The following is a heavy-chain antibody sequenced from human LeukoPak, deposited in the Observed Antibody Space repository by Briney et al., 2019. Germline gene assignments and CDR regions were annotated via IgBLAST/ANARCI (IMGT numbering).Heavy chain of an antibody. J-gene: IGHJ5*02. V-gene: IGHV3-7*01. CDR1: GFTFSAYW. Sequence: GGSLRLSCSASGFTFSAYWMSWVRQAPGKGLEWVANIKQDGSEEHYVDSVKGRFTISRDNAKNSLYLQMNSLRVEDTAMYYCAKAGGNYRYSWFDPWGQGTLVTVSS. CDR3: AKAGGNYRYSWFDP. CDR2: IKQDGSEE. D-gene: IGHD3-16*02.